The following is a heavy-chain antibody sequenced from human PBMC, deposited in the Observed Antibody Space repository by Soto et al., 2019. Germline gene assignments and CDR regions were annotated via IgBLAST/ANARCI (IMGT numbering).Heavy chain of an antibody. CDR2: ISSSGSTI. D-gene: IGHD3-22*01. Sequence: PGGSLRLSCAASGFTFSSYEMNWVRQAPGKGLEWVSYISSSGSTIYYADSVKGRFTISRDNAKDSLYLQMNSLRAEDTAVYYCARDLFGYYDSSGYYYIDYWGQGTLVTVSS. J-gene: IGHJ4*02. CDR3: ARDLFGYYDSSGYYYIDY. CDR1: GFTFSSYE. V-gene: IGHV3-48*03.